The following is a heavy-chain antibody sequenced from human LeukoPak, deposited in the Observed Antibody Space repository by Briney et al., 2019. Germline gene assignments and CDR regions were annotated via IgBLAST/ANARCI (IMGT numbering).Heavy chain of an antibody. CDR1: GFTFSSYG. CDR2: IRYDGSNK. D-gene: IGHD3-3*01. Sequence: GGSLRLSCAASGFTFSSYGMHWVRQAPGKGLEWVAFIRYDGSNKYYADSVKGRFTISRDNSKNTLYLQMNSLRAEDTAVYYCAKDFRFLEWSFRFFDYWGQGTLVTVSS. V-gene: IGHV3-30*02. J-gene: IGHJ4*02. CDR3: AKDFRFLEWSFRFFDY.